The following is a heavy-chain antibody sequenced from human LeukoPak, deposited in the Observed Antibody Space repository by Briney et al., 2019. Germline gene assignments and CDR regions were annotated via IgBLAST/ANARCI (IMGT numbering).Heavy chain of an antibody. V-gene: IGHV3-30*02. D-gene: IGHD6-6*01. CDR3: AAPLSASSTDY. Sequence: PGGSLRLSCAASGFTFSNYGMNWVRQAPGKGLAWVAYIQYDASKRNYVDSVKGRFTISRDNSKNTLYLQMGSLRPEDTAVYYCAAPLSASSTDYWGQGTLVTVSS. CDR1: GFTFSNYG. CDR2: IQYDASKR. J-gene: IGHJ4*02.